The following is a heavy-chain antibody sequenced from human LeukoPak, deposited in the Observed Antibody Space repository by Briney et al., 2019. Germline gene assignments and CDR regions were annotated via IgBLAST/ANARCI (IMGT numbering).Heavy chain of an antibody. CDR2: INHSGST. J-gene: IGHJ4*02. V-gene: IGHV4-34*01. CDR3: ARVGYSSSWIDY. D-gene: IGHD6-13*01. CDR1: GGSFSGYY. Sequence: SETLSLTCAVYGGSFSGYYWSWIRQPPGKGLEWIGEINHSGSTNYNPSLKSRVTISVDTSKNQFSLKLSSVTAADTAVYYCARVGYSSSWIDYWGQGNLVTVSS.